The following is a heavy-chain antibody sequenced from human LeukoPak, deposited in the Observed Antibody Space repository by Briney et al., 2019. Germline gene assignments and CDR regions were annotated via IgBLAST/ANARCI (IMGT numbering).Heavy chain of an antibody. CDR1: GYTFTGYY. D-gene: IGHD3-10*01. CDR3: ARGKSYYYGSGSYPYGMDV. J-gene: IGHJ6*02. Sequence: ASVEVSCKASGYTFTGYYMHWVRQAPGQGLEWMGWINPNSGGTNYAQKFQGRVTMTRDTSISTAYMELSRLRSDDTAVYYCARGKSYYYGSGSYPYGMDVWGQGTTVTVSS. CDR2: INPNSGGT. V-gene: IGHV1-2*02.